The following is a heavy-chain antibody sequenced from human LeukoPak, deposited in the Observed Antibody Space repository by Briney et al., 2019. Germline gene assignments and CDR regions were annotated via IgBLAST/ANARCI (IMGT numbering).Heavy chain of an antibody. CDR2: ISAYNGNP. CDR1: GYSFTHYV. D-gene: IGHD3-22*01. J-gene: IGHJ4*02. CDR3: ARDVHRRFHYDNGAYRFDN. Sequence: ASVKVSCKPSGYSFTHYVISWVPQAPGQGVEGMGWISAYNGNPISAQKLHGRVTMSTDTSTSTVYMELWRLRYYEPSVCYCARDVHRRFHYDNGAYRFDNWGQGTLVTVSS. V-gene: IGHV1-18*01.